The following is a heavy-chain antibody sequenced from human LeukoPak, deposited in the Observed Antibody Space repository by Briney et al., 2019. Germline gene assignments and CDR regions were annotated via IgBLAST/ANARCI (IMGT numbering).Heavy chain of an antibody. CDR2: IYPGDSDT. CDR3: ARHERRGRRDGYKSHFDY. CDR1: GYSFTSYW. D-gene: IGHD5-24*01. J-gene: IGHJ4*02. V-gene: IGHV5-51*01. Sequence: GESLKISCKGSGYSFTSYWIGWVRQMPGKGLEWMGIIYPGDSDTRYSPSFQGQVTISADKSISTAYLQWSSLKASDTAMYYCARHERRGRRDGYKSHFDYWGQGTLVTVSS.